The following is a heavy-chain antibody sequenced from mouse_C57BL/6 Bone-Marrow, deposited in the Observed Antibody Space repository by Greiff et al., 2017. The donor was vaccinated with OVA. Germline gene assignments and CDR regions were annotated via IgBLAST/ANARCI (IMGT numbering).Heavy chain of an antibody. CDR1: GFTFSSYA. Sequence: EVQGVESGGGLVKPGGSLKLSCAASGFTFSSYAMSWVRQTPEKRLEWVATISDGGSYTYYPDNVKGRFTIFRDNAKNNLYLQMSHLKSEDTAMYYCARDSNYSAWFAYWGQGTLVTVSA. CDR2: ISDGGSYT. D-gene: IGHD2-5*01. V-gene: IGHV5-4*01. J-gene: IGHJ3*01. CDR3: ARDSNYSAWFAY.